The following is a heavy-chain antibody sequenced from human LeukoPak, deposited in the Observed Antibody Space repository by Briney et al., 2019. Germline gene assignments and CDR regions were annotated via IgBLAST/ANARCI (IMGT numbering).Heavy chain of an antibody. Sequence: GGSLRLSCAASGFTFSSYGMHWVRQAPGKGLEWVAVIWYDGSNKYYADSVKGRFTISRDNSKNTLYLQMNSLRAEDTAVYHCAREDAVAGTALAYWGQGTLVTVSS. J-gene: IGHJ4*02. CDR2: IWYDGSNK. D-gene: IGHD6-19*01. CDR3: AREDAVAGTALAY. V-gene: IGHV3-33*01. CDR1: GFTFSSYG.